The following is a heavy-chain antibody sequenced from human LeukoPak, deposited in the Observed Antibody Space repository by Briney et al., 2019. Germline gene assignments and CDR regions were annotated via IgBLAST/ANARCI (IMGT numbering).Heavy chain of an antibody. J-gene: IGHJ3*02. CDR2: MNPNSGNT. Sequence: ASVKVSCKASGYTFTSYDINWVRQATGQGLEWMGWMNPNSGNTGYAQKFQGRVTITRNTSISTAYMELSSLRSEDTAVYYCARGSWLGEMATIGRAGDAFDIWGQGTMVTVSS. CDR3: ARGSWLGEMATIGRAGDAFDI. CDR1: GYTFTSYD. V-gene: IGHV1-8*03. D-gene: IGHD5-24*01.